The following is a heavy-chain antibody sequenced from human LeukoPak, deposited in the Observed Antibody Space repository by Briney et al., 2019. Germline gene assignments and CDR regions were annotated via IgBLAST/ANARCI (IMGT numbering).Heavy chain of an antibody. CDR3: TTTHYNFYDLDH. V-gene: IGHV3-15*01. CDR2: IKTKTDGWTT. CDR1: GFIFSSAW. D-gene: IGHD3-3*01. J-gene: IGHJ4*02. Sequence: GGSLRLSCAASGFIFSSAWMSWVRQAPGKGLEWVGHIKTKTDGWTTDYAAPVKGRFTISRDDSKNTVYLQMNSLKTEDTAVYYCTTTHYNFYDLDHWGQGTLVTVSS.